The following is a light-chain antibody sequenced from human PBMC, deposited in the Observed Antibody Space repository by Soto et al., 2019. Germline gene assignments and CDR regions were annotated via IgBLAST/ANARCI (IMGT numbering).Light chain of an antibody. CDR2: GPS. V-gene: IGKV3-15*01. Sequence: EIVMTQPPATLSVSPGGRATLSCRASQNVDNDLAWYQQKPGQAPRLLIYGPSTRATGIPDRFSGSGSGTEFSLTIRNLQSEDSAVYYCHHYIMWPWTFGQRSNVDI. CDR1: QNVDND. CDR3: HHYIMWPWT. J-gene: IGKJ1*01.